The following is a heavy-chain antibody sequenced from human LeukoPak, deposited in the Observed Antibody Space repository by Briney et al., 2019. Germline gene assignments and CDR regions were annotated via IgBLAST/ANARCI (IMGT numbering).Heavy chain of an antibody. CDR2: ISGSGGST. CDR3: AKVFYPAAGTGRVDFPFDY. CDR1: GFTFSSYA. D-gene: IGHD6-13*01. V-gene: IGHV3-23*01. Sequence: GGTLRLSCAASGFTFSSYAMSWVRQAPGKGLEWVSSISGSGGSTYYADSVKGRFTISRDNSKTTLYLQMNSLRAEDTAVYYCAKVFYPAAGTGRVDFPFDYWGQGTLVTVSS. J-gene: IGHJ4*02.